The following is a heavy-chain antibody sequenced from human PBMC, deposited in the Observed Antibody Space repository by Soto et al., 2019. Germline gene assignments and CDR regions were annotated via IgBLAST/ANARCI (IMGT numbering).Heavy chain of an antibody. Sequence: ASVKVSCKTSGYTFSNYGITWVRQAPGQPLEWLGWISLYSDGTNYAQKFQGRVSMTTDTSTTTAYMELRSLRSNDTAVYYCARVVQGAEAWFGPWGQGTLVTVSS. V-gene: IGHV1-18*01. CDR1: GYTFSNYG. D-gene: IGHD2-2*01. J-gene: IGHJ5*02. CDR2: ISLYSDGT. CDR3: ARVVQGAEAWFGP.